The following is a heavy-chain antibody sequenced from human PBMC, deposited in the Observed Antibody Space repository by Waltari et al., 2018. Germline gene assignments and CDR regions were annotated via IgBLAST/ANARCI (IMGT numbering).Heavy chain of an antibody. D-gene: IGHD2-15*01. CDR2: ISWDGGST. J-gene: IGHJ6*02. CDR1: GFTFDDYT. V-gene: IGHV3-43*01. Sequence: EVQLVESGGVVVQPGGSLRLSCAASGFTFDDYTMHWVRQAPGKGLEWVSLISWDGGSTYYADSVKGRFTISRDNSKNSLYLQMNSLRTEDTALYYCAKDQAVLIHYYYGMDVWGQGTTVTVSS. CDR3: AKDQAVLIHYYYGMDV.